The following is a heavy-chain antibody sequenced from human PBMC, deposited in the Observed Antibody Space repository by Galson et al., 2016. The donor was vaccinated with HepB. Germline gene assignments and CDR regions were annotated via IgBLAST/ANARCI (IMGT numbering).Heavy chain of an antibody. CDR3: AREMSFKGELDY. CDR2: ISNDGNIK. CDR1: GFTFATYA. D-gene: IGHD2-21*01. Sequence: SLRLSCAASGFTFATYAIQWVRQAPGKGLEWVAVISNDGNIKYYADSVKGRFTISRDNSKNTLYLQRNSLRAEDTAVYYCAREMSFKGELDYWGQGTLVTVSS. V-gene: IGHV3-30-3*01. J-gene: IGHJ4*02.